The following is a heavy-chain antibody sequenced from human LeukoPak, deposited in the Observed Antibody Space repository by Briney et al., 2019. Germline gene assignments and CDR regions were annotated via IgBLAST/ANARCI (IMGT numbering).Heavy chain of an antibody. CDR1: GVSITGYY. D-gene: IGHD3-10*01. CDR2: IYYTGNT. V-gene: IGHV4-39*07. J-gene: IGHJ3*02. CDR3: TKSDGYGLIRI. Sequence: SETLSFTCSVSGVSITGYYWGWIRQPPGKGLEWIGNIYYTGNTYYNSSLKNRVTISLDTSKNQFSLKVISMTAADTAAYYCTKSDGYGLIRICGRGTMVTVSS.